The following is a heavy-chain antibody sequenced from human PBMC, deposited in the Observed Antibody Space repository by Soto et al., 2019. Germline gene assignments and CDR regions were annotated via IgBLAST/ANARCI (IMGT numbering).Heavy chain of an antibody. J-gene: IGHJ5*02. CDR1: GFIFSSYW. V-gene: IGHV3-7*01. CDR3: ARIIVRTNNWFDP. Sequence: ESGGGLVQPGGSLRLSCAASGFIFSSYWMTWVRQAPGTGLEWVANINQDGTEKYYVESAKGRFTISRDNAKNSLYLQMNSLRAEDTAVYYCARIIVRTNNWFDPWGQGTLVTVSS. D-gene: IGHD1-26*01. CDR2: INQDGTEK.